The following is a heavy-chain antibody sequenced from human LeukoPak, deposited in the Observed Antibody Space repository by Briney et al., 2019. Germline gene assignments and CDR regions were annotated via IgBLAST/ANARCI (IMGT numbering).Heavy chain of an antibody. CDR3: ARVXXGSGDGQAYYYYMDV. CDR1: GYTFTSYY. CDR2: INPSGGST. V-gene: IGHV1-46*01. D-gene: IGHD3-10*01. Sequence: ASVNXSCKASGYTFTSYYMHWVRQAPGQGREWMGIINPSGGSTIYAQKFQGRVTMTRDISTSTVYMELSSLRSEDTAVYYCARVXXGSGDGQAYYYYMDVWGKGTTVTVSS. J-gene: IGHJ6*03.